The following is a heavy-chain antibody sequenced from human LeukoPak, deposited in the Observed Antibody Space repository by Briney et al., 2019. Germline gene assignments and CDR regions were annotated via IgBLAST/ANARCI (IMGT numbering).Heavy chain of an antibody. CDR3: ARVLNTRSGFDY. Sequence: ASVKVSCKASAYTFTAYYIHWVRQAPGQGLEWMGRINPNNGGTNFAQKFLGRVTVTRDTSINTAYMELSRLRSDDTALYYCARVLNTRSGFDYWGQGTLVTVSS. J-gene: IGHJ4*02. D-gene: IGHD1-26*01. CDR2: INPNNGGT. V-gene: IGHV1-2*06. CDR1: AYTFTAYY.